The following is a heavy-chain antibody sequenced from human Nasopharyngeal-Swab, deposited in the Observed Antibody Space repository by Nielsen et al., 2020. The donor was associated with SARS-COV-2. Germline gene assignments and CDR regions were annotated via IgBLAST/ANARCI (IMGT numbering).Heavy chain of an antibody. D-gene: IGHD4-17*01. V-gene: IGHV4-59*08. CDR3: ARRGTTVTTWGFDY. CDR1: GGSISSYY. Sequence: GSLRLSCTVSGGSISSYYWSWIRQPPGKGLEWIGCVDSSGSTNYKPSLKSRVTISVDTSKNQFSLKLSSVTAADTAVYYCARRGTTVTTWGFDYWGQGTLVTVSS. CDR2: VDSSGST. J-gene: IGHJ4*02.